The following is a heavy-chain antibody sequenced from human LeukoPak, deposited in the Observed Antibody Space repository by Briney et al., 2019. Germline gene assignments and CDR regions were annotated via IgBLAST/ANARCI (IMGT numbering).Heavy chain of an antibody. CDR3: ARGRSGYYFDY. V-gene: IGHV3-48*01. CDR1: GFTFSSSS. D-gene: IGHD6-25*01. Sequence: PGGSLRLSCAASGFTFSSSSMNWVRQAPGKGLEWVSYISSSSANIYYADSVKGRFTISRDNAKNSLFLQMNSLRAEDTAVYYCARGRSGYYFDYWGQGTLVTVSS. CDR2: ISSSSANI. J-gene: IGHJ4*02.